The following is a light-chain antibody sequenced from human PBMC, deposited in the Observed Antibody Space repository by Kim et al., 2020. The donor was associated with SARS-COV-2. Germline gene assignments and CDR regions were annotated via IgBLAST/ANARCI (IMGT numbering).Light chain of an antibody. Sequence: QLVLTQSPSASASLGASVKLTCTLSSGHSSYAIAWHQQQPEKGPRYLMRLNSGGSHIKGDGIPDRFSGSSSGAERYLTISSLQSEDEADYYCQTWVAGIRVFGGGTQLTVL. CDR3: QTWVAGIRV. CDR1: SGHSSYA. J-gene: IGLJ3*02. CDR2: LNSGGSH. V-gene: IGLV4-69*01.